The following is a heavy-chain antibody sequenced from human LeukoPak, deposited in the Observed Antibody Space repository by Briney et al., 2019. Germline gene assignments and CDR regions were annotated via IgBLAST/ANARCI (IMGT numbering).Heavy chain of an antibody. Sequence: SGTLSLTCAVSGDSISSDKWWSWVRQPPGKGLEYIGEFHQSVSTNYNPSLKSRVTMSVDTSKNQFSLKLSSVTAADTAVYYCARGDYRAFDYWGQGTLVTVSS. V-gene: IGHV4-4*02. CDR2: FHQSVST. D-gene: IGHD3-16*01. J-gene: IGHJ4*02. CDR1: GDSISSDKW. CDR3: ARGDYRAFDY.